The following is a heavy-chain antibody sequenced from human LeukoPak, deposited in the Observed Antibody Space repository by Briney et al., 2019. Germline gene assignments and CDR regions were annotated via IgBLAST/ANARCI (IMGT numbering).Heavy chain of an antibody. CDR3: AIAKFVLLWFGELLF. Sequence: GGSLRLSCAASGFTFSSYWMSWVRQAPGKGLEWVANIKQDGSEKYYVDSVKGRFTISRDNAKNSLYLQMNSLRAEDTAVYYCAIAKFVLLWFGELLFWGQGTLVTVSS. CDR1: GFTFSSYW. J-gene: IGHJ4*02. CDR2: IKQDGSEK. V-gene: IGHV3-7*01. D-gene: IGHD3-10*01.